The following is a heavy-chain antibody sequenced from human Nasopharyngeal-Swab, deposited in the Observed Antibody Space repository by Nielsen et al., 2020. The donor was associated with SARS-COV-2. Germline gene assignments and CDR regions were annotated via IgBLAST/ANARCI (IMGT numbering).Heavy chain of an antibody. J-gene: IGHJ6*02. CDR2: ISYEGSKK. D-gene: IGHD3-9*01. V-gene: IGHV3-30*18. CDR3: AKKWSPFILTWGMDV. Sequence: GGSLRLSCAASGFSFNNYGIHWVRQAPGKGLEWVAVISYEGSKKYYVDSVEGRFTIPKDNSKNMVYLQMNSLRTEDTAVYYCAKKWSPFILTWGMDVWGQGTTVTVSS. CDR1: GFSFNNYG.